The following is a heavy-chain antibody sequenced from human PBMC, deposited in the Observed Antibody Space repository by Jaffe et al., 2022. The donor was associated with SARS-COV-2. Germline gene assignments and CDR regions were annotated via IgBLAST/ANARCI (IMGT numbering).Heavy chain of an antibody. CDR1: GFTFSSYS. D-gene: IGHD6-13*01. CDR2: ISSSSSYI. V-gene: IGHV3-21*01. J-gene: IGHJ4*02. Sequence: EVQLVESGGGLVKPGGSLRLSCAASGFTFSSYSMNWVRQAPGKGLEWVSSISSSSSYIYYADSVKGRFTISRDNAKNSLYLQMNSLRAEDTAVYYCARGAAAGTVGGYWGQGTLVTVSS. CDR3: ARGAAAGTVGGY.